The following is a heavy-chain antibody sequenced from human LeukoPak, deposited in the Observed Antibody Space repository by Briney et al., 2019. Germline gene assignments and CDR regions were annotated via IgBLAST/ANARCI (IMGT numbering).Heavy chain of an antibody. D-gene: IGHD3-10*01. CDR3: AKDRGLDY. Sequence: PGGSLRLSCAASGLTFSSYGMHWVRQAPGKGLEWVAVISYDGSNKYYADSVKGRFTISRDNSKNTLYLQMNSLRAEDTAVYYCAKDRGLDYWGQGTLVTVSS. J-gene: IGHJ4*02. CDR1: GLTFSSYG. V-gene: IGHV3-30*18. CDR2: ISYDGSNK.